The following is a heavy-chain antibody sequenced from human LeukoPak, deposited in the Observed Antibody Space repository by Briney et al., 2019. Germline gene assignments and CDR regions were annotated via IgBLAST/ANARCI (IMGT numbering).Heavy chain of an antibody. CDR1: GFTFSSYG. V-gene: IGHV3-33*01. CDR3: TTEGSSSRIFDY. CDR2: IWYDGSNK. J-gene: IGHJ4*02. Sequence: GGSLRLPCAASGFTFSSYGMHWVRQAPGKGLEWVAVIWYDGSNKYYADSVKGRFTISRDNSKNTLYLQMNSLRAEDTAVYYCTTEGSSSRIFDYWGQGTLVTVSS. D-gene: IGHD6-6*01.